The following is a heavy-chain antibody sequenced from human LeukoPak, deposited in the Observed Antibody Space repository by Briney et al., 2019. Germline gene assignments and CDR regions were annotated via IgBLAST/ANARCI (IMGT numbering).Heavy chain of an antibody. Sequence: VGSLRLYYAASGFSFRDYTMNWVRQAPGKGLEWVASISSSSSYIYFANSVRGRFTISRDNAKNSLYLQMNSLRAEDTAVYYCAKDSPSRTATPELAADYWGQGAL. CDR2: ISSSSSYI. J-gene: IGHJ4*02. CDR3: AKDSPSRTATPELAADY. D-gene: IGHD1-14*01. V-gene: IGHV3-21*01. CDR1: GFSFRDYT.